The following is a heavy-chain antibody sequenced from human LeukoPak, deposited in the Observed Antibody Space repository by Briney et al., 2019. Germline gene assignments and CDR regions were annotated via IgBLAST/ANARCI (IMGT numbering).Heavy chain of an antibody. CDR3: ARDYGDHGEYFDY. D-gene: IGHD4-17*01. V-gene: IGHV3-48*02. CDR2: ISRSSSTI. CDR1: GFSFSGYG. Sequence: GGSLRLSCAASGFSFSGYGMHWVRQAPGKGLEWVSYISRSSSTIKYADSVKGRFTISRDNAKNSVYLQMNSLRDEDTAVYYCARDYGDHGEYFDYWGQGTLVTVSS. J-gene: IGHJ4*02.